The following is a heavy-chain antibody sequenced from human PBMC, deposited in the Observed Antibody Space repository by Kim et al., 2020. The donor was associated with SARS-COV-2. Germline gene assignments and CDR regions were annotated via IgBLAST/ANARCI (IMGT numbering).Heavy chain of an antibody. V-gene: IGHV3-48*04. D-gene: IGHD5-18*01. Sequence: GGSLRLSCAASGFTFSSYSMNWVRQAPGKGLEWVSYISTSSRTIYYADSVKGRFTISRHNAKNSLYLQMNSLRAEETAMYYCARTRRDIYGYSDYWGEGTLVTVSS. CDR2: ISTSSRTI. CDR3: ARTRRDIYGYSDY. J-gene: IGHJ4*02. CDR1: GFTFSSYS.